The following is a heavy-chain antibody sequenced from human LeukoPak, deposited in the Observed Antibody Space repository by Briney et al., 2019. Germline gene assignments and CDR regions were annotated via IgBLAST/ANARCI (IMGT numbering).Heavy chain of an antibody. CDR1: GYTFSIYA. D-gene: IGHD6-13*01. J-gene: IGHJ4*02. Sequence: PGGSVRLSXAASGYTFSIYAMSGVRHAPGKGRECVSAFSCSGGSRHYADSVKGRFTISRDNSKNTLYLQMNSLRAEDTAVYYCAKELVPDDYGGQGTLATVSS. CDR3: AKELVPDDY. CDR2: FSCSGGSR. V-gene: IGHV3-23*01.